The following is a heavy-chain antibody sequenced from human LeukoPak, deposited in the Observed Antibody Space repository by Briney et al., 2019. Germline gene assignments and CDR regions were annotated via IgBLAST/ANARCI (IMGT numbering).Heavy chain of an antibody. V-gene: IGHV4-39*01. J-gene: IGHJ4*02. D-gene: IGHD2-2*01. Sequence: SETLSLTCTVPGGSISSSSYYWGWIRQPPGKGLEWIGSIYYSGSTYYNPSLKSRVTISVDTSKNQFSLKLSSVTAADTAVYYCAGQILGYCSSTSCSYYFDYWGQGTLVTVSS. CDR1: GGSISSSSYY. CDR2: IYYSGST. CDR3: AGQILGYCSSTSCSYYFDY.